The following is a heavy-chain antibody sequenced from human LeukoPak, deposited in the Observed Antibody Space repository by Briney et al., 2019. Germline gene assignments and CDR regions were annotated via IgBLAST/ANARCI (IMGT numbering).Heavy chain of an antibody. CDR1: GFTFDDYA. Sequence: QPGGSLRLSCAASGFTFDDYAMHWVRQAPGKGLEWVSGISWDSGSIGYADSVKGRFTISRDNAKNSLYLQMNSLRPEDTALYYCAKSTGVTLAGQYYFDYWGQGTLVSVSS. D-gene: IGHD2-8*02. CDR2: ISWDSGSI. CDR3: AKSTGVTLAGQYYFDY. J-gene: IGHJ4*02. V-gene: IGHV3-9*01.